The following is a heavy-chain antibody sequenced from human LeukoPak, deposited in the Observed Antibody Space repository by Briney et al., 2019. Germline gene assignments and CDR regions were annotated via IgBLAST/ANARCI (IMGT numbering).Heavy chain of an antibody. CDR1: GYTFTSYG. CDR3: ARDQDIVVVVAATQVYYMDV. V-gene: IGHV1-18*01. J-gene: IGHJ6*03. CDR2: ISAYNCNT. D-gene: IGHD2-15*01. Sequence: GASVKVSCKASGYTFTSYGISWVRQAPGQGLEWMGWISAYNCNTNYAQKLQGRVTMTTDTSTSTAYMELRSLRSDDTAVYYCARDQDIVVVVAATQVYYMDVWGKGTTVTVSS.